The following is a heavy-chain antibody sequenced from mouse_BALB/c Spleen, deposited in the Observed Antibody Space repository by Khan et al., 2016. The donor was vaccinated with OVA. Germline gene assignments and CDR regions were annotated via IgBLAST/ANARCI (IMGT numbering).Heavy chain of an antibody. J-gene: IGHJ3*01. D-gene: IGHD1-1*01. V-gene: IGHV5-9-3*01. CDR2: INSDGTYT. Sequence: EVELVESGGGLVKPGGSLKLSCAASGFTFSTFAMSWVRQTPEKRLEWVASINSDGTYTYYPDSVKGRFTISRDNAKNTLYLQMSSLRSEDTAMYYCVRHNYGPFAYWGQGTLVTVS. CDR3: VRHNYGPFAY. CDR1: GFTFSTFA.